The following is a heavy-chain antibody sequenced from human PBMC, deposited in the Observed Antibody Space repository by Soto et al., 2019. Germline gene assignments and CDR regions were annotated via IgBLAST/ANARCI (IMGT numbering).Heavy chain of an antibody. CDR1: GGTFSSYA. Sequence: ASVKVSCKASGGTFSSYAISWVRQAPGQGLEWMGGIIPIFGTANYAQKFQGRVTITADESTSTAYMELSSLRSEDTAVYYCATGGYNWSPFDYWGQGTLVTVSS. J-gene: IGHJ4*02. CDR3: ATGGYNWSPFDY. D-gene: IGHD1-20*01. V-gene: IGHV1-69*13. CDR2: IIPIFGTA.